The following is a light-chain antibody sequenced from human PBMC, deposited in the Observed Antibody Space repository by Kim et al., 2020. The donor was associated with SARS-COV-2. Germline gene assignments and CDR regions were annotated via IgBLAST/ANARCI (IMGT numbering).Light chain of an antibody. CDR1: WSNVGSNY. J-gene: IGLJ2*01. Sequence: QSVLTQPPSASGTPGQRVTISCSGSWSNVGSNYVYWYQHLPGTAPKLLIYRNDQRPSGVPDRFSGSKSGSKSGTSASLAISGLRSEDEADYYCAAWDDSVSGVVFGGGTQLTVL. CDR2: RND. V-gene: IGLV1-47*01. CDR3: AAWDDSVSGVV.